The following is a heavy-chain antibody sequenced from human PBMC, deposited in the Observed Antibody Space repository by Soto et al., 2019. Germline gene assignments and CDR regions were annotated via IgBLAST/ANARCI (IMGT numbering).Heavy chain of an antibody. CDR3: ARGGYMVRGAKPYYFDY. J-gene: IGHJ4*02. CDR1: GLTVSSNY. V-gene: IGHV3-66*01. CDR2: IYSGGST. Sequence: EVQLVESGGGLVQPGGSLRLSCAASGLTVSSNYMSWVRQAPGKGLEWVSVIYSGGSTYYADSVKGRFTISRDNSKNTLYLQMNSLRAEDTAVYYCARGGYMVRGAKPYYFDYWGQGTLVTVSS. D-gene: IGHD3-10*01.